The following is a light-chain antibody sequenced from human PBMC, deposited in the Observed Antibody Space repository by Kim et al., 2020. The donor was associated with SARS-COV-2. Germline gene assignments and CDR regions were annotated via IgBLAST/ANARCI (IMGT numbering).Light chain of an antibody. J-gene: IGKJ4*01. CDR3: QQYHTYPLT. Sequence: ASVGDTITIACRASQGIETYLAWYQQKPVTAPKSLIYAASSLQSGVSSRFSGSGSVTDFTLTISSLQPEDFATYYCQQYHTYPLTFGGETKVDIK. CDR1: QGIETY. V-gene: IGKV1-16*01. CDR2: AAS.